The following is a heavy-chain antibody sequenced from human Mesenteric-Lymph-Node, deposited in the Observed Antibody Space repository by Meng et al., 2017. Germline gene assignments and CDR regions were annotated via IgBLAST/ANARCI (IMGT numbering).Heavy chain of an antibody. CDR2: IYHSGST. Sequence: QVQLQESGPGLGKPPETLSLPCAVSGGSISSINWWTWVRQPPGKGLEWIGEIYHSGSTNYNPSLKSRVTISVDKSKNQFSLKLSSVTAADTAVYYCARVAAAGNEWFDPWGQGTLVTVSS. D-gene: IGHD6-13*01. CDR1: GGSISSINW. J-gene: IGHJ5*02. CDR3: ARVAAAGNEWFDP. V-gene: IGHV4-4*03.